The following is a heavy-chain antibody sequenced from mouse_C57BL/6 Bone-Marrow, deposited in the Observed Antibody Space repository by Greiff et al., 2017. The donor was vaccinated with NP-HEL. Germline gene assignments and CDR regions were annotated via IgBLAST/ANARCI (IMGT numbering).Heavy chain of an antibody. D-gene: IGHD2-3*01. CDR1: GYTFTDYE. CDR2: IDPETGGT. V-gene: IGHV1-15*01. J-gene: IGHJ3*01. Sequence: QVQLKQSGAELVRPGASVTLSCKASGYTFTDYEMHWVKQTPVHGLAWIGAIDPETGGTAYNQKFKGKAILTADKSSSTAYMELRSLTSEDSAVYYCTRWDDGYPAWFAYWGQGTLVTVSA. CDR3: TRWDDGYPAWFAY.